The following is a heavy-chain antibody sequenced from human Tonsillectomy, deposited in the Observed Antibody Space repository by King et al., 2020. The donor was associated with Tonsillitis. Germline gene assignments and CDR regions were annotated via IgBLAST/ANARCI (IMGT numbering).Heavy chain of an antibody. CDR1: GFTFSRHC. J-gene: IGHJ4*02. Sequence: VQLVESGGGVVQPGGSLRLSCTASGFTFSRHCMHWVRQAPGKGLEWVAHIWHDGSYKEDSDPVKGRFTISRDNSKNTLYLHMNSLTADDTAVYSCAKERVTSGSSLDYWGQGTLVAVSS. V-gene: IGHV3-30*02. CDR3: AKERVTSGSSLDY. D-gene: IGHD6-6*01. CDR2: IWHDGSYK.